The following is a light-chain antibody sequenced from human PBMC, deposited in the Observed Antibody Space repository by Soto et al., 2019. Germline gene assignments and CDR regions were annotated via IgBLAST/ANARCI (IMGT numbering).Light chain of an antibody. CDR3: CSYTGSSTYV. J-gene: IGLJ1*01. CDR1: SSDVGSYNL. CDR2: EGS. Sequence: QSVLTQPASVSGSPGQSITISCTGTSSDVGSYNLVSWYQQHPGKAPKLMIYEGSKRPSGVSNRFSGSKSGNTASLTISGLQAEDEADDYCCSYTGSSTYVFGTGTKVTLL. V-gene: IGLV2-23*01.